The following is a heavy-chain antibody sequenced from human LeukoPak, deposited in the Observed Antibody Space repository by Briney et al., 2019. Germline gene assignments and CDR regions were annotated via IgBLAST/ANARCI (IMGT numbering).Heavy chain of an antibody. CDR3: ARGSHYYDSSFDY. Sequence: PGGSLRLSCAASRFTFSSYAMHWVRQAPGKGLEWVAVISYDGSNKYYADSVKGRFTISRDNSKNTLYLQMNSLRAEDTAVYYCARGSHYYDSSFDYWGQGTLVTVSS. J-gene: IGHJ4*02. D-gene: IGHD3-22*01. V-gene: IGHV3-30-3*01. CDR1: RFTFSSYA. CDR2: ISYDGSNK.